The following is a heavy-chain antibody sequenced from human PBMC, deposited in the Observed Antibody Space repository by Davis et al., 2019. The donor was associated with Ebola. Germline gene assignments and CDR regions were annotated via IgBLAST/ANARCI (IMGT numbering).Heavy chain of an antibody. V-gene: IGHV1-2*02. D-gene: IGHD4-17*01. CDR2: INPNNGGT. J-gene: IGHJ4*02. CDR3: LRAGATVIPDC. Sequence: ASVKVSCKSSGYTFTGYYIHWVRQAPGQGLEWMGWINPNNGGTNSVQKFQGKVTMTRDTSVSTAFMEFISLRSDDTAVYYCLRAGATVIPDCWGQGTLVTVSS. CDR1: GYTFTGYY.